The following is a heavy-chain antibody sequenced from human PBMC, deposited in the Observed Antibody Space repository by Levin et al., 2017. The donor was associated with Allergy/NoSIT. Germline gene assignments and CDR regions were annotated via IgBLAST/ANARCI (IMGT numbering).Heavy chain of an antibody. Sequence: KSSETLSLTCTVSGGSISSYSWSWIRQPPGKGLEWIGYLFDSGTTDYNPSLKSRVTISVEKSKNQLSLKVTSVTAADTAVYYCARLDLGGVFDYWGQGSLVTVSS. CDR3: ARLDLGGVFDY. CDR2: LFDSGTT. J-gene: IGHJ4*02. V-gene: IGHV4-59*01. CDR1: GGSISSYS. D-gene: IGHD4-23*01.